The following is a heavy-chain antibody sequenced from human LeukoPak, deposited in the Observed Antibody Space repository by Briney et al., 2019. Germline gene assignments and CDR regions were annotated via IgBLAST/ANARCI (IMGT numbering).Heavy chain of an antibody. D-gene: IGHD6-19*01. CDR2: ISGSGSST. V-gene: IGHV3-23*01. CDR3: AKDGPGGWGYFDY. CDR1: GFTFSSYG. J-gene: IGHJ4*02. Sequence: AGGSPRLSCAASGFTFSSYGMSWVRQAPGKGLEWVSAISGSGSSTYYADSVKGRFTISRDNSKNTLYLQMNSLRAEDTAVYYCAKDGPGGWGYFDYWGQGTLVTVSS.